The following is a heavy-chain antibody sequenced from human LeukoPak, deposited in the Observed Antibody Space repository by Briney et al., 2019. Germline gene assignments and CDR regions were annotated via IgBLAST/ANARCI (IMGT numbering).Heavy chain of an antibody. D-gene: IGHD3-3*01. CDR3: ASQYDFWSGYRLFYNWFDP. Sequence: GGSLRLSCAASGFTFSSYSMNWVRQAPGKGLEWVSSISSSSSYIYYADSVKGRFTTSRDNAKNSLYLQMNSLRAEDTAVYYCASQYDFWSGYRLFYNWFDPWGQGTLVTVSS. J-gene: IGHJ5*02. CDR1: GFTFSSYS. CDR2: ISSSSSYI. V-gene: IGHV3-21*01.